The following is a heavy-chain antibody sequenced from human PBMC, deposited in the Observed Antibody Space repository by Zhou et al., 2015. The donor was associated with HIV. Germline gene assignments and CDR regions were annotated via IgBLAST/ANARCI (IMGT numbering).Heavy chain of an antibody. CDR3: ATASGGGTSVAGSDY. D-gene: IGHD6-19*01. CDR1: GYTFTSYG. J-gene: IGHJ4*02. V-gene: IGHV1-18*01. Sequence: QVQLVQSGAEVKKPGASVKVSCKASGYTFTSYGISWVRQAPGQGLEWMGWISAYNGNTNYAQKFQGRVTMTEDTSTDTAYMELSSLRSEDTAVYYCATASGGGTSVAGSDYWGQGTLVTVSS. CDR2: ISAYNGNT.